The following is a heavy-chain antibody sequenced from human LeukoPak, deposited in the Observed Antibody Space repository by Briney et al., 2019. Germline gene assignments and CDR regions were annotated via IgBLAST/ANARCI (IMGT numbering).Heavy chain of an antibody. Sequence: GRSLRLSCAASGFSFSSYAMHWVRQAPGKGLGWVAVIWYDGGNKYYADSVKGRFTISRDNSKNTLYLEMNSLRAEDTAVYYCARGLTQIPRLATGLGHWGQGTLVTVSS. CDR3: ARGLTQIPRLATGLGH. CDR2: IWYDGGNK. CDR1: GFSFSSYA. V-gene: IGHV3-33*01. J-gene: IGHJ4*02. D-gene: IGHD2-21*02.